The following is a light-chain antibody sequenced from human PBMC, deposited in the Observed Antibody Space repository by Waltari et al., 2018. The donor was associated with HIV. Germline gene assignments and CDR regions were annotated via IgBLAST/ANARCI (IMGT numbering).Light chain of an antibody. CDR3: STWDNSLSHWV. J-gene: IGLJ3*02. CDR2: RND. CDR1: ISNHGGNF. V-gene: IGLV1-47*01. Sequence: QSVVTQPPSASGTPGQNISISCSGDISNHGGNFVYWYQQRPGTAPRLLIYRNDQRPSGVPDRFSGSKSATSASLAISGLRSEDEADYHCSTWDNSLSHWVFGGGTKVTVL.